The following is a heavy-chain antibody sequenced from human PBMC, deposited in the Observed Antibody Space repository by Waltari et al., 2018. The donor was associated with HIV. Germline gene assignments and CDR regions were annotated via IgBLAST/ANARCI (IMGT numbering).Heavy chain of an antibody. CDR2: IYVSGGRA. V-gene: IGHV3-23*01. CDR1: GFTFTTYA. D-gene: IGHD4-17*01. J-gene: IGHJ4*02. CDR3: AKGRLTTTSFDY. Sequence: EVQLLESGGDLVQPGGSLRLSCEGSGFTFTTYAMAWVRQAPGKGPEWVSGIYVSGGRAYYSDSVRGRFTISRDDSKNTLYLQMNSLRTEDAAVYYCAKGRLTTTSFDYWGQGTLVTVSS.